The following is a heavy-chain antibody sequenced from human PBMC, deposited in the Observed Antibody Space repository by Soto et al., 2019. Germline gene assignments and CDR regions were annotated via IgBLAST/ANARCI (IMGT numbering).Heavy chain of an antibody. Sequence: PSETLSLTCTVSGGSISSGGYYWSWIRQHPGKGLEWIGYIYYSGSTYYNPSLKSRVTISVDTSKNQFSLKLSSVTAADTAVYYCARVVTGGRSRSANKPYYDILTGYEGNWFDPWGQGTLVTVSS. CDR1: GGSISSGGYY. CDR3: ARVVTGGRSRSANKPYYDILTGYEGNWFDP. J-gene: IGHJ5*02. V-gene: IGHV4-31*03. CDR2: IYYSGST. D-gene: IGHD3-9*01.